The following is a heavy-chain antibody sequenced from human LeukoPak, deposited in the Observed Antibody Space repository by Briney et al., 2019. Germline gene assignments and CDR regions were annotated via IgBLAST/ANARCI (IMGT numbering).Heavy chain of an antibody. J-gene: IGHJ4*02. CDR1: GGSISSGGYF. CDR2: IYISGST. D-gene: IGHD3-10*01. Sequence: PSETLSLTCTVSGGSISSGGYFWSWIRQPAGKGLEWIGRIYISGSTNYNPSLKSRITISIDTSKNQFSLKLSSVTAADTAVYYCARENYYGSGSPPTRWGQGTLVTVSS. V-gene: IGHV4-61*02. CDR3: ARENYYGSGSPPTR.